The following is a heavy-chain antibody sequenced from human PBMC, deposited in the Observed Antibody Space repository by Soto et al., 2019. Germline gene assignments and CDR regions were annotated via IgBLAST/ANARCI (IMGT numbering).Heavy chain of an antibody. D-gene: IGHD6-19*01. CDR3: ARDPYNSGWYEY. V-gene: IGHV3-30*03. CDR2: ISYDESNQ. Sequence: GGSLRLSCAASGLTFSSYSMNWVRQAPGKGLEWVAVISYDESNQYYADSVKGRFTISRDNSKNTLYLQMNSLRGEDTAVYYCARDPYNSGWYEYWGQGTLVTVSS. CDR1: GLTFSSYS. J-gene: IGHJ4*02.